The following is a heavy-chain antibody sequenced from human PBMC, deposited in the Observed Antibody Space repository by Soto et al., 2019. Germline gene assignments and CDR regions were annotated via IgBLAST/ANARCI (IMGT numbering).Heavy chain of an antibody. D-gene: IGHD3-3*01. CDR1: GGSISSGGYY. V-gene: IGHV4-31*02. CDR2: IYYSGST. Sequence: SETLSLTCTVSGGSISSGGYYWSWIRQHPGKGLEWIGYIYYSGSTYYNPFLKSRVTISVDTSKNQFSLKLSSVTAADTAVYYCARADYDFWSGSQNWFDPWGQGTLVTVSS. CDR3: ARADYDFWSGSQNWFDP. J-gene: IGHJ5*02.